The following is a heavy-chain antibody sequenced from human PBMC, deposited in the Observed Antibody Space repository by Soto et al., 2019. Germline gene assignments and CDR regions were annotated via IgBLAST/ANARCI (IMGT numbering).Heavy chain of an antibody. CDR2: VYYTGST. V-gene: IGHV4-59*01. Sequence: SETLSLTCSVSGGSISGSYWSWIRQSPGKGLEWLGYVYYTGSTNYSPSLRSRVSISVDTSKNEFSLRLSSVTAADTAVYFCARTVAVPGAHIDYWGQGTQVTVSS. CDR3: ARTVAVPGAHIDY. CDR1: GGSISGSY. D-gene: IGHD6-13*01. J-gene: IGHJ4*02.